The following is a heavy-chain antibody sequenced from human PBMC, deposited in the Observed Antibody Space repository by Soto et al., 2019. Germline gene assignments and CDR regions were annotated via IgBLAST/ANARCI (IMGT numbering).Heavy chain of an antibody. Sequence: SETLSLTCIVSGDSINSNTYYWAWIRQSPGEGLEWIGSIYYTGSAFYNPALKSRVTISVDTSKNQFSLKMDSVTAADTAVYFCARPHLGATILAGFDSWSRGILVTVSS. CDR2: IYYTGSA. D-gene: IGHD5-12*01. V-gene: IGHV4-39*01. J-gene: IGHJ4*02. CDR1: GDSINSNTYY. CDR3: ARPHLGATILAGFDS.